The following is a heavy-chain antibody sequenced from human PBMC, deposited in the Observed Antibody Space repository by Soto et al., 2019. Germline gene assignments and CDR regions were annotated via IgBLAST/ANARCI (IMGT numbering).Heavy chain of an antibody. V-gene: IGHV4-34*01. CDR3: ARERYYYYYMDV. CDR2: INHSGST. Sequence: PPGKGLEWIGEINHSGSTNYNPSLKSRVTISVDTSKNQFSLKLSSVTAADTAVYYCARERYYYYYMDVWGKGTTVSVSS. J-gene: IGHJ6*03.